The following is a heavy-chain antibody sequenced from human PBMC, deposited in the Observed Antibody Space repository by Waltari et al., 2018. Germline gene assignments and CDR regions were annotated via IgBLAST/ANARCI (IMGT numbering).Heavy chain of an antibody. CDR3: ARAKMLEY. CDR2: TNPDGGAT. V-gene: IGHV1-2*02. CDR1: GYTFTAFY. J-gene: IGHJ4*02. Sequence: QVQLVQSGAEVKKPGASVKVYCRTSGYTFTAFYIHWLRQAPGQGLEWMGCTNPDGGATHYSQKFRGRITVTSDTSVDTADMELTSLTADDTAIYYCARAKMLEYWGQGTLVAVSS.